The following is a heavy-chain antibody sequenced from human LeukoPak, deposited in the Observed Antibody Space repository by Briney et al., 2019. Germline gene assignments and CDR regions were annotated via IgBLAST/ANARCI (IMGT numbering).Heavy chain of an antibody. CDR2: ISYDGSNK. V-gene: IGHV3-30*04. D-gene: IGHD6-19*01. Sequence: GGSLRLSCAASGFTFSSYAMHWVRQAPGKGLEWVAVISYDGSNKYYADSVKGRFTISRDNSKNTLYLQMNSLRAEDTAVYYCARDVAQSSSGWFTYGARFDPWGQGTLVTVSS. CDR1: GFTFSSYA. J-gene: IGHJ5*02. CDR3: ARDVAQSSSGWFTYGARFDP.